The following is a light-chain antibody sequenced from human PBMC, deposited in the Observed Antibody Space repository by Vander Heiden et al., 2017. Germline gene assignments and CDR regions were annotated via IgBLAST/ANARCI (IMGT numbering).Light chain of an antibody. CDR3: QQYNNCPPWT. Sequence: EIVMTQSPATLYVSPGERATLSCRASQSVSSNLAWYQQQPGQAPRLLIYGASTRATGIPARFSGSGSGTAFTLTISSLQSEDFAVYYCQQYNNCPPWTFGQGTKVEIK. J-gene: IGKJ1*01. V-gene: IGKV3-15*01. CDR1: QSVSSN. CDR2: GAS.